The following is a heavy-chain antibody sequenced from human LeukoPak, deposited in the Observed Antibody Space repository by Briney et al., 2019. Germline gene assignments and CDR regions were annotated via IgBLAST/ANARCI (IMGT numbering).Heavy chain of an antibody. CDR2: INPNSGGT. D-gene: IGHD5-18*01. V-gene: IGHV1-2*02. CDR3: ATGARDTATDYYYYGMDV. Sequence: ASVKVSCKASGYTFTGYYMHWVRQAPGQGLEWMGWINPNSGGTNYAQKFQGRVTMTRDTSISTAYMELSRLRSDDTAVYCCATGARDTATDYYYYGMDVWGQGTTVTVSS. CDR1: GYTFTGYY. J-gene: IGHJ6*02.